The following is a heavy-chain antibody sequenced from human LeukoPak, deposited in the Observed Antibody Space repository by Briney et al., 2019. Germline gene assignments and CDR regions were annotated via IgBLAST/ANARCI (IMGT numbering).Heavy chain of an antibody. CDR2: IYTSGST. CDR1: GGSISSGSYY. CDR3: ASRLGAAHGDAFDI. V-gene: IGHV4-61*02. J-gene: IGHJ3*02. D-gene: IGHD6-6*01. Sequence: SQTLSLTCTVSGGSISSGSYYWSWIRQPAGKGLEWIGRIYTSGSTNYNPSLKSRVTISVDTSKNQFSLKLSSVTAADTAVYYCASRLGAAHGDAFDIWGQGTMVTVSS.